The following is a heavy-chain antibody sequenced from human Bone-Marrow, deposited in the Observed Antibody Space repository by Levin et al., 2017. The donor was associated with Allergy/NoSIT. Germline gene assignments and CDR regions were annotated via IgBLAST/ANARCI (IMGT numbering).Heavy chain of an antibody. CDR1: GFIVSVYD. D-gene: IGHD1-26*01. Sequence: GGSLRLSCAASGFIVSVYDMDWVRQGPGKGLEWLSTIGSDGKTYYADSVKGRFSISRDDAKNSLYLHMNNLRAGDTAVYYCTRESGTYFRAFDVWGHGTVVTVSS. J-gene: IGHJ3*01. V-gene: IGHV3-13*01. CDR3: TRESGTYFRAFDV. CDR2: IGSDGKT.